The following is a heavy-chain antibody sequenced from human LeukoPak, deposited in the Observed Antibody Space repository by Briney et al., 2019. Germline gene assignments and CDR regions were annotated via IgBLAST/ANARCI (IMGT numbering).Heavy chain of an antibody. Sequence: ASVKVSCKASGYTFTGYYMHWVRQAPGQGLEWMGWINPNSGGTNYAQKFQGWVTMTRDTSISTAYMELSRLRSDHTAVYYCARPGRERWLQFDYWGQGTLVTVSS. CDR3: ARPGRERWLQFDY. V-gene: IGHV1-2*04. CDR1: GYTFTGYY. CDR2: INPNSGGT. J-gene: IGHJ4*02. D-gene: IGHD5-24*01.